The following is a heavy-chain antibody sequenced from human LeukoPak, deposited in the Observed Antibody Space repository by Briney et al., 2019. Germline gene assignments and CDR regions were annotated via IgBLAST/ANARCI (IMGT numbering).Heavy chain of an antibody. CDR2: IWYDGSNK. CDR1: GFTFSSYG. V-gene: IGHV3-33*01. CDR3: ARAPVGALYYFDY. J-gene: IGHJ4*02. Sequence: GSLRLSCAASGFTFSSYGMHWVRQAPGKGLEWVAVIWYDGSNKYYADSVKGRFTISRDNSKNTLYLQMNSLRAEDTAVYYCARAPVGALYYFDYWGQGTLVTVSS. D-gene: IGHD1-26*01.